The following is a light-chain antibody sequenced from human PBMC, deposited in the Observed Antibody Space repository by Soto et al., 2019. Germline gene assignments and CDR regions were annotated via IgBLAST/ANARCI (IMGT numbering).Light chain of an antibody. J-gene: IGKJ1*01. CDR1: ERVFSRSNNNNY. Sequence: LAVSWGERATINCKSRERVFSRSNNNNYLAWYQQKPGQPPKLLIYCASTRDSGVPDRFSGSGSGTDFTLTISSLQPEDFAVYYCQQYDSSLWTFGQGTKVDI. CDR2: CAS. V-gene: IGKV4-1*01. CDR3: QQYDSSLWT.